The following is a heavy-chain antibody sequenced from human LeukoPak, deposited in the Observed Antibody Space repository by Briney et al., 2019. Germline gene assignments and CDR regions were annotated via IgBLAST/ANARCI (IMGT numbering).Heavy chain of an antibody. J-gene: IGHJ3*02. D-gene: IGHD2-2*01. CDR3: ARSRCSSISCASRGAFDI. V-gene: IGHV4-4*07. CDR2: IYTSEST. Sequence: SETLSLTCLLSAGSLSTNYWSCVRQPAKERLELVGRIYTSESTNYNSSPKSRVTMSVDTSKNQFSLKLSSVTAADTAVYYCARSRCSSISCASRGAFDIWGQGTMVTVSS. CDR1: AGSLSTNY.